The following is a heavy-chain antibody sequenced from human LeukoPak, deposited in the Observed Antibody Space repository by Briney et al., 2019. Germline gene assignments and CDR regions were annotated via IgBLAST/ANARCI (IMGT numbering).Heavy chain of an antibody. V-gene: IGHV4-34*01. CDR3: ARDLYSGYGLGY. CDR2: INHSGST. J-gene: IGHJ4*02. D-gene: IGHD5-12*01. CDR1: GGSFSGYY. Sequence: SETLSLTCAVYGGSFSGYYWSWIRQPPGKGLEWIGEINHSGSTNYHPSLKSRVTISVDTSKNQFSLKLSSVTAADTAVYYCARDLYSGYGLGYWGQGTLVTVSS.